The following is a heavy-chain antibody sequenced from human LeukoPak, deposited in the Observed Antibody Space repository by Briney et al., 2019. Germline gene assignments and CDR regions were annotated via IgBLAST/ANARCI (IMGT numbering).Heavy chain of an antibody. CDR2: INHSGST. V-gene: IGHV4-34*01. J-gene: IGHJ4*02. Sequence: SETLSLTCAVYGGSFSGYYWSWIRQPPGKGLEWIGEINHSGSTNYNPSLKSRVTISVDTSKNQFSLKLSSVTAADTAVYYCARHEGYSQGNDYWGQGTLVTVSS. CDR3: ARHEGYSQGNDY. CDR1: GGSFSGYY. D-gene: IGHD5-18*01.